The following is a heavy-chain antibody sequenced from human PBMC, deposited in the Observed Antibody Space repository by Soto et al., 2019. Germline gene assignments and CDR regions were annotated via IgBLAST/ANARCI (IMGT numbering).Heavy chain of an antibody. Sequence: QVRLVESGGGLVKPGGSVRLSCAASGFSFSDYYMTWIRQAPGKGLEWVSRISNSGEDTNYADSVQGRFTISRDNGENSLYLQMTSLRAEDTAVYYCARGLHSLFDYWGQGTLVTVSS. D-gene: IGHD2-21*01. V-gene: IGHV3-11*06. J-gene: IGHJ4*02. CDR3: ARGLHSLFDY. CDR1: GFSFSDYY. CDR2: ISNSGEDT.